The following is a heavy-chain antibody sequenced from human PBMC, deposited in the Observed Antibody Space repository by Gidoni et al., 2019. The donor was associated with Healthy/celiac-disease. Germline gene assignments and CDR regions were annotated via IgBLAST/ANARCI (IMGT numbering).Heavy chain of an antibody. Sequence: VQLVESGAVVVQPGVSLRLSCAAPGFTLDDYTMHVVRQAPGKGLGWVSFISWDCGSTYYAESVKGRFNISRDNSKNSLYLQMNSLRTEDTALYYCAKSYAVGDYYYYGMDVWGQGTTVTVSS. D-gene: IGHD3-16*01. J-gene: IGHJ6*02. CDR1: GFTLDDYT. V-gene: IGHV3-43*01. CDR2: ISWDCGST. CDR3: AKSYAVGDYYYYGMDV.